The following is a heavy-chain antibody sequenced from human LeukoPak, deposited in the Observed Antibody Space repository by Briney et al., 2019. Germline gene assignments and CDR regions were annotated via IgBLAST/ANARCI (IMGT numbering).Heavy chain of an antibody. CDR2: ISYDGSNK. D-gene: IGHD6-19*01. CDR3: ARDRDPSIAVAGDFDY. Sequence: PGRSLRLSCAASGFTFSSYAMHWVRQAPGKGLEWVAVISYDGSNKYYADSVKGRFTISRDNSKNTLYLQMNSLRAEDTAVYYCARDRDPSIAVAGDFDYWGQGTLVTASS. CDR1: GFTFSSYA. J-gene: IGHJ4*02. V-gene: IGHV3-30-3*01.